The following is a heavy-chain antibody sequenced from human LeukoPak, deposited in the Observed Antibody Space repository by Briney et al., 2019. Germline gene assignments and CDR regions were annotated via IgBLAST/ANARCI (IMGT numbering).Heavy chain of an antibody. CDR3: ARETVSSGWYRYWFDP. Sequence: GSSVKVSCKPSGGTFSSYAISWVRQAPGQGLEWMGGIIPIFGTANYAQKFQGRVTITADESTSTAYMELSSLRSEDTAVYYCARETVSSGWYRYWFDPWGQGTLVSVSS. D-gene: IGHD6-19*01. CDR1: GGTFSSYA. J-gene: IGHJ5*02. CDR2: IIPIFGTA. V-gene: IGHV1-69*01.